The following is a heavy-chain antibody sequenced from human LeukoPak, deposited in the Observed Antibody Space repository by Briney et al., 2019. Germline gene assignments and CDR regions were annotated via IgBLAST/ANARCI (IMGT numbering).Heavy chain of an antibody. CDR2: ISAYNGNT. CDR3: AREGYSGYDYRWFDP. J-gene: IGHJ5*02. D-gene: IGHD5-12*01. CDR1: GYTFTSYG. V-gene: IGHV1-18*01. Sequence: GASVKVSCKASGYTFTSYGIRWVRQAPGQGLEWMGWISAYNGNTNYAQKLQGRVTMTTDTSTSTAYMELRSLRSDDTAVYYCAREGYSGYDYRWFDPWGQGTLVTVSS.